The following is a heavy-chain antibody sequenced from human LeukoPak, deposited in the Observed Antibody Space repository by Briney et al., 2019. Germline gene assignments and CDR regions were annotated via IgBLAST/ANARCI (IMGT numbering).Heavy chain of an antibody. CDR1: VGTFSSYA. CDR3: ARVHPPYGDYGFDY. Sequence: GASVKLSCKASVGTFSSYAISWVRQAPGHGLEWIGRIIPILGLANYAQKFQGRVTITAAKSTSTAYMALSSLRSEDTAVYYCARVHPPYGDYGFDYWGKGTMVTASS. V-gene: IGHV1-69*04. D-gene: IGHD4-17*01. J-gene: IGHJ4*02. CDR2: IIPILGLA.